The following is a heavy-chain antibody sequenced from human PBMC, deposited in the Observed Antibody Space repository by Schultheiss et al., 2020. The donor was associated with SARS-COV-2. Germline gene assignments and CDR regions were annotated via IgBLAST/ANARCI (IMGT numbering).Heavy chain of an antibody. CDR3: VSTSDIVVAVATT. V-gene: IGHV4-39*01. CDR2: MYYTDNT. Sequence: GSLRLSCTVSGGSISSYYWSWIRQSPGKGLEWIGSMYYTDNTYYNPPLKSRVTISADTSKNQFSLKLSSVTATDTAVYYCVSTSDIVVAVATTWGQGTTVTVSS. J-gene: IGHJ6*02. CDR1: GGSISSYY. D-gene: IGHD2-15*01.